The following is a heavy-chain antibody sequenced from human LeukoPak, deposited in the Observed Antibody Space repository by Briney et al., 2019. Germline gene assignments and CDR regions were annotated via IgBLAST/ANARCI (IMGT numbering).Heavy chain of an antibody. D-gene: IGHD1-26*01. J-gene: IGHJ4*02. CDR1: GFTFSSYS. Sequence: GGSPRLSCAASGFTFSSYSMNWVRQAPGKGLEWVSYITRSSSARYYADSVKGRFTISRDNAKNSLYLQMNSLRAEDTAVYYCATQWELHPAFWGQGTLVTVSS. CDR2: ITRSSSAR. CDR3: ATQWELHPAF. V-gene: IGHV3-48*01.